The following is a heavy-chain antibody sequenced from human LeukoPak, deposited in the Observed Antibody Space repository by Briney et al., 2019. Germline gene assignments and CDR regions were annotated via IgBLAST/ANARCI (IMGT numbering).Heavy chain of an antibody. CDR1: GYTFTSYV. CDR2: INVYDGNT. CDR3: ARDSGYCSGDSCNYYYGMDV. J-gene: IGHJ6*02. Sequence: ASVKVSCKSSGYTFTSYVVSWVRQAPGQGLEGMGWINVYDGNTKYGQNLQGRFTMTTDKSTSTAYMELRSMGSDDTAVYYCARDSGYCSGDSCNYYYGMDVWGQGTTVTVSS. D-gene: IGHD2-15*01. V-gene: IGHV1-18*01.